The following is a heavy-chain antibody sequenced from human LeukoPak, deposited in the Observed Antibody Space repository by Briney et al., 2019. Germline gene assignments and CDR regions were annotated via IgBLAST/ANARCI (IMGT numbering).Heavy chain of an antibody. CDR1: GFTFSSYT. CDR3: AKDGGLWVSAHWGDS. V-gene: IGHV3-23*01. Sequence: GGSLRLSCTASGFTFSSYTMTWVRQAPGKGLKWVSTITTGDGNTYYADSVKGRFTVSRDDSKNTLYLQMNSLRAEDTAVYYCAKDGGLWVSAHWGDSWGRGTLVTVSS. D-gene: IGHD7-27*01. CDR2: ITTGDGNT. J-gene: IGHJ4*02.